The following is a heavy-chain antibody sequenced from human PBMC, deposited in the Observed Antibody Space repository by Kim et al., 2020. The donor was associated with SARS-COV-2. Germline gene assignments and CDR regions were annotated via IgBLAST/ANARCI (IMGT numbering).Heavy chain of an antibody. Sequence: TTSNPSRKSRVTMSVDTSQNQFSLRLSAVSAADTAVYYCATRSSGWYFDYWGQGTLVTVSS. V-gene: IGHV4-4*08. CDR2: T. D-gene: IGHD6-19*01. J-gene: IGHJ4*02. CDR3: ATRSSGWYFDY.